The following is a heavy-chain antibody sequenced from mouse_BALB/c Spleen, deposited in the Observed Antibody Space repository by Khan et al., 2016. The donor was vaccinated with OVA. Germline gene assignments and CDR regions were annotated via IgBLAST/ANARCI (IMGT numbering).Heavy chain of an antibody. CDR2: ISSGSSTI. CDR1: GFTFSGFG. CDR3: ARTCYYYFDY. J-gene: IGHJ2*01. D-gene: IGHD1-1*01. V-gene: IGHV5-17*02. Sequence: EVELVESGGGLVQPGGSRKLSCAASGFTFSGFGMHWVRQAPEKGLEWVAYISSGSSTIYYAETVKGRFTISRANPKNTLFLQMTSLRSEDTAMYFCARTCYYYFDYWGQGTTLTVSS.